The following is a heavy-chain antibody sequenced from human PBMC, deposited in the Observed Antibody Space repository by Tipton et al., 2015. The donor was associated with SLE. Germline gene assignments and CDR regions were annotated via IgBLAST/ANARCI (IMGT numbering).Heavy chain of an antibody. V-gene: IGHV4-4*08. Sequence: TLSLTCTVSGASFNSNYWTWIRQPPGKGLEWIGYLYTSGTTKYNPSLQSRVTISVDTPKNQFSLKLNSVTAADTAVYYCARVGLITPDAFDIWGEGTMVTVSS. CDR2: LYTSGTT. CDR3: ARVGLITPDAFDI. D-gene: IGHD5-24*01. J-gene: IGHJ3*02. CDR1: GASFNSNY.